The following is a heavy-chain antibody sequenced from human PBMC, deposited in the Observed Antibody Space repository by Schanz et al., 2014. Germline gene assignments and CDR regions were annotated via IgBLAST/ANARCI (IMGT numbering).Heavy chain of an antibody. CDR2: INPNSGDT. CDR3: ARTGYDPSLTH. Sequence: QVQLVQSGSELKKPGASVKVSCKASGYTFTSYAMNWVRQAPGQGLEWVGWINPNSGDTNYAQKFQGRVTMTRDTSTSTAFLEVNSLRSEDTAVYYCARTGYDPSLTHWGQGTLVTVSS. V-gene: IGHV1-2*02. CDR1: GYTFTSYA. D-gene: IGHD5-12*01. J-gene: IGHJ4*02.